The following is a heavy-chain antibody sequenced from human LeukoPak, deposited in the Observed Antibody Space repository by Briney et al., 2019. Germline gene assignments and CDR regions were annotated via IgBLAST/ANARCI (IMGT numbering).Heavy chain of an antibody. CDR2: INPSGGST. CDR3: ARDPYYDSSGYYKGYYYGMDV. V-gene: IGHV1-46*01. CDR1: GYTFTSYY. D-gene: IGHD3-22*01. Sequence: ASVKVSCKASGYTFTSYYMHWVRQAPGQGLEWMGIINPSGGSTSYAQKFQGRVTMTRDTSTSTVHMELSSLRSEDTAVYYCARDPYYDSSGYYKGYYYGMDVWGQGTTVTVSS. J-gene: IGHJ6*02.